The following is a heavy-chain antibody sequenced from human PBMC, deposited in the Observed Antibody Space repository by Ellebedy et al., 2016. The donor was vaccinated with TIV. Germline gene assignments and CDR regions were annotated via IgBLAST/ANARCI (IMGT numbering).Heavy chain of an antibody. CDR3: ARVYPRDSSGWYFDN. CDR2: ISAYNGHT. CDR1: GYTFSNYG. Sequence: ASVKVSCKASGYTFSNYGISWVRQAPGQGLEWMGWISAYNGHTTYAQALQGRLTMTTDTSATTVYMELSSLRSEDTAVYYCARVYPRDSSGWYFDNWGQGTLVTVSS. J-gene: IGHJ4*02. D-gene: IGHD6-19*01. V-gene: IGHV1-18*01.